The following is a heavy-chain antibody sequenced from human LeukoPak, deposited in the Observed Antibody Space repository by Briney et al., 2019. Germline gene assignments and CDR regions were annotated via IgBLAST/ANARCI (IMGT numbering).Heavy chain of an antibody. D-gene: IGHD5-12*01. V-gene: IGHV4-34*01. J-gene: IGHJ4*02. CDR3: ARYESGYDYDWFDY. CDR2: INHSGST. Sequence: SETLSLTCAVYCGSFSGYYWSWIRQPPGKGLEWIGEINHSGSTNYNPSLKSRVTISVDTSKNQFSLKLSSVTAADTAVYYCARYESGYDYDWFDYWGQGTLVTVSS. CDR1: CGSFSGYY.